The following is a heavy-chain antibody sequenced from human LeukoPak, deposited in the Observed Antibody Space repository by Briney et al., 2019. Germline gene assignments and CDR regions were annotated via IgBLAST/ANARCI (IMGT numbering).Heavy chain of an antibody. J-gene: IGHJ4*02. CDR3: ARRGEGYYDSSGYPDY. V-gene: IGHV3-33*01. CDR2: MWYDGSNK. D-gene: IGHD3-22*01. CDR1: GLTFSSYG. Sequence: GGSLRLSCAASGLTFSSYGMNWVRQAPGRGLEWVAAMWYDGSNKYYADSVRGRFTISRDNSKNTLYQQMNSLRAEDTAVYYCARRGEGYYDSSGYPDYWGQGTLVTVSS.